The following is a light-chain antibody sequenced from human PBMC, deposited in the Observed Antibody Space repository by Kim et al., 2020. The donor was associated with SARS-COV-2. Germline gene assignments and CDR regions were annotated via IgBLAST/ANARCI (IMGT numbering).Light chain of an antibody. CDR2: RNN. J-gene: IGLJ3*02. CDR1: SSNIGSNY. V-gene: IGLV1-47*01. CDR3: AAWDDSLSGRV. Sequence: QSVLTQPPSASGTPGQRVTISGSGSSSNIGSNYVYWYQQFPGTAPKLLIYRNNQRPSGVPDRFSGSKSGTSASLAISGLRSEDEADYYCAAWDDSLSGRVFGGGTKVTVL.